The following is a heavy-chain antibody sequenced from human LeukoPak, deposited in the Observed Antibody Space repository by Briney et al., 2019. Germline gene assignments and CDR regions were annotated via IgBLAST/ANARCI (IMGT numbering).Heavy chain of an antibody. CDR1: GGSISSYY. D-gene: IGHD2-21*01. Sequence: ASETLSLTCTVSGGSISSYYWSWIRQPPGKGLEWIGYIYYSGSTNYNPSLKSRVTISVDTSKNQFSLKLSSVTAADTAVYYCARASHNILWVNWFDPWGQGTLVTVSS. CDR2: IYYSGST. J-gene: IGHJ5*01. CDR3: ARASHNILWVNWFDP. V-gene: IGHV4-59*01.